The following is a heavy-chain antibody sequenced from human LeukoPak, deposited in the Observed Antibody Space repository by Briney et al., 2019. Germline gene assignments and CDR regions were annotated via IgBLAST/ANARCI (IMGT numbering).Heavy chain of an antibody. CDR3: ARAPLLRFLEWSLGAFDI. J-gene: IGHJ3*02. V-gene: IGHV1-2*02. CDR1: GYTFTGYY. Sequence: GASVKVSCKASGYTFTGYYMHWVRQAPGQGLEWMGWINPNSGGTNYAQKFQGRVTMTRDTSISTAYMELSRLRSDDTAVYYCARAPLLRFLEWSLGAFDIWGQGTMVTVSS. CDR2: INPNSGGT. D-gene: IGHD3-3*01.